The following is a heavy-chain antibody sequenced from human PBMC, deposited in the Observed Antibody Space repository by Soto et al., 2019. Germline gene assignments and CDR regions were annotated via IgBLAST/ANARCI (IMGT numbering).Heavy chain of an antibody. CDR1: GFTFSSYA. V-gene: IGHV3-23*01. D-gene: IGHD3-10*01. J-gene: IGHJ4*02. CDR2: FSGSGGST. CDR3: AKPYYGSGSYFYFDY. Sequence: GSLSLSCAASGFTFSSYARSWVRQAPGKGLEWVSAFSGSGGSTYYADSVKGRFTISRDNSKNTLYLQMNSLRAEDTAVYYCAKPYYGSGSYFYFDYWGQGTLVTVSS.